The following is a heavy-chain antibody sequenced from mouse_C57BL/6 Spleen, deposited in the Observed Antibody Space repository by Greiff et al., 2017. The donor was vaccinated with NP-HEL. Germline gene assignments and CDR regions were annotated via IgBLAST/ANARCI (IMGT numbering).Heavy chain of an antibody. D-gene: IGHD1-1*01. J-gene: IGHJ4*01. Sequence: EVQVVESGGDLVKPGGSLKLSCAASGFTFSSYGMSWVRQTPDKRLEWVATISSGGSYTYYPDSVKGRFTISRDNAKNTLYLQMSSLKSEDTAMYYCAREITTVLARYYAMDYWGQGTSVTVSS. CDR2: ISSGGSYT. CDR1: GFTFSSYG. CDR3: AREITTVLARYYAMDY. V-gene: IGHV5-6*01.